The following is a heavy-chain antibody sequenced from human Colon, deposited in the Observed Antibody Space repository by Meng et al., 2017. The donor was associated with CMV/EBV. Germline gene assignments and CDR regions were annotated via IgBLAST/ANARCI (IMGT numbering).Heavy chain of an antibody. V-gene: IGHV1-18*01. CDR1: GYPFSSCG. Sequence: GYPFSSCGILWVPQAPGQGLEWMGWISTYNSNTDYAQKFQGRVTMTTDTLTSTAYMELTSLKSDDTAVFYCARAREVGYSAYDYYDFWGQGTLVTVSS. CDR3: ARAREVGYSAYDYYDF. CDR2: ISTYNSNT. J-gene: IGHJ4*02. D-gene: IGHD5-12*01.